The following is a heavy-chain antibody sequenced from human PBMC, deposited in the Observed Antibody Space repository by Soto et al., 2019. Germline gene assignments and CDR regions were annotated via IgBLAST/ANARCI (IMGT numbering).Heavy chain of an antibody. J-gene: IGHJ5*02. CDR2: IYWNDEK. V-gene: IGHV2-5*01. D-gene: IGHD3-10*01. Sequence: QITLKESGPTLVTPTQPLTLTCTFSGFSLTTTGLGVAWIRQPPGKALEWLALIYWNDEKRYRPSLRSRLTITKDTGKNQVVLTMTDMDPVDTATYYCAHEGFGSDNWFDAWGQGTLVIVSS. CDR3: AHEGFGSDNWFDA. CDR1: GFSLTTTGLG.